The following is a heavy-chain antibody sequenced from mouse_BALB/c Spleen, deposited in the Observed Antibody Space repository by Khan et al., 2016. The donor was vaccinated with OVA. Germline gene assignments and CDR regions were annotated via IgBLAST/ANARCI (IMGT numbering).Heavy chain of an antibody. D-gene: IGHD1-3*01. J-gene: IGHJ3*01. CDR1: GYSFTSYL. CDR2: IYPGNSDT. CDR3: ARGGYSSFAY. Sequence: EVKLLESGTVLARPGASVKMSCKASGYSFTSYLIHWVKQRPGQGLEWTGDIYPGNSDTTYNQKFKDKAKLTAGTSANTAYMELSSLTNEDSAVYYCARGGYSSFAYWGQGTLVTGSA. V-gene: IGHV1-5*01.